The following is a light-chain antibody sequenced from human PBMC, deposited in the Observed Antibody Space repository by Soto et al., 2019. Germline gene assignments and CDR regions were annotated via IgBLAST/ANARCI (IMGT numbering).Light chain of an antibody. CDR2: RNN. V-gene: IGLV1-47*01. J-gene: IGLJ3*02. Sequence: QSVLTQPPSASGTPGQRVTISCSGSSSNIGSNYVYWYQQLPGTAPKLLIYRNNQRPSGVPDRFSGSKSGTSASLAISGLRYADEADYYCAAWDDSLSAPWVFGGGTKLTVL. CDR1: SSNIGSNY. CDR3: AAWDDSLSAPWV.